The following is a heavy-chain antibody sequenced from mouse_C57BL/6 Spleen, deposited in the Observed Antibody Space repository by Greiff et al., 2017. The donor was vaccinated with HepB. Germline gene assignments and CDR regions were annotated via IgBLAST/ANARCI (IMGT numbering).Heavy chain of an antibody. J-gene: IGHJ1*03. D-gene: IGHD2-10*02. Sequence: QVQLQQPGAELVKPGASVKMSCKASGYTFTSYWITWVTQRPGQGLEWIGDIYPGSGSTNYNEKFKSKATLTVDTSSSTAYMQLSSLTSDDSAVYYCAREYGNYHYWYFDVWGTGTTVTVSS. CDR1: GYTFTSYW. CDR2: IYPGSGST. CDR3: AREYGNYHYWYFDV. V-gene: IGHV1-55*01.